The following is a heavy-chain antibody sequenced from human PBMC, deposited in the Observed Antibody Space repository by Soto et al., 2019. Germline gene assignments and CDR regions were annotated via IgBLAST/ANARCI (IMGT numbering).Heavy chain of an antibody. D-gene: IGHD3-10*01. CDR2: ISRSGGGT. J-gene: IGHJ6*03. CDR1: GFTFSSYA. V-gene: IGHV3-23*01. CDR3: AKGFGSGSPPPYYYYMDV. Sequence: GGSLRLSCAASGFTFSSYAMSWVRQAPGKGLEWVSAISRSGGGTYYADSVKGRFTISRDNSKNTLYLQMNSLRAEDTAVYYCAKGFGSGSPPPYYYYMDVWGKGTTVTVSS.